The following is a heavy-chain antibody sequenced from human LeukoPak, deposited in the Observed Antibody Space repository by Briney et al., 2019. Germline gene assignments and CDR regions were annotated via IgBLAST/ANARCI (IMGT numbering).Heavy chain of an antibody. J-gene: IGHJ4*02. CDR1: GYTFTGYY. V-gene: IGHV1-2*02. D-gene: IGHD5-18*01. CDR3: ARVPTELWVNYFDY. CDR2: INPNSGGT. Sequence: ASVKVSCKASGYTFTGYYMHWVRQAPGQGLEWMGWINPNSGGTNYAQKFQGRVTMTRDTSISTAYMELSRLGSDDTAVYYCARVPTELWVNYFDYWGQGTLVTVSS.